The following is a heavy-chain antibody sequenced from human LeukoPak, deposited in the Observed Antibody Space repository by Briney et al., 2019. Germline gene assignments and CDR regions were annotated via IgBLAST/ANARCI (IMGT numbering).Heavy chain of an antibody. CDR1: GGSISSYY. Sequence: SETLSLTCTVPGGSISSYYWSWIRQPPGKGLEWIGYIYYSGSTNYNPSLKSRVTISVDTSKNQFSLKLSSVTAADTAVYYCARGGWELPKYFDYWGQGTLVTVSS. CDR3: ARGGWELPKYFDY. J-gene: IGHJ4*02. V-gene: IGHV4-59*01. D-gene: IGHD1-26*01. CDR2: IYYSGST.